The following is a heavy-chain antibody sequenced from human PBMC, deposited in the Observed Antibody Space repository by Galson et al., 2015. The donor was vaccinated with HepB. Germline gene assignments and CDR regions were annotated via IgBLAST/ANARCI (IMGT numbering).Heavy chain of an antibody. J-gene: IGHJ4*02. CDR1: GFTFSDYY. CDR2: ISSSSYT. Sequence: SLRLSCAASGFTFSDYYMSWIRQAPGKGLEWVSYISSSSYTNYADSVKGRFTISRDNAKNSLYLQMNSLRAEDTAVYYCARDHWSIAARPVDYWGQGTLVTVSS. V-gene: IGHV3-11*06. D-gene: IGHD6-6*01. CDR3: ARDHWSIAARPVDY.